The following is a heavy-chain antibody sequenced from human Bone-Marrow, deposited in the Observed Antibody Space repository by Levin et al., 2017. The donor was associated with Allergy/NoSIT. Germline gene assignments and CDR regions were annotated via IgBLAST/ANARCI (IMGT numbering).Heavy chain of an antibody. J-gene: IGHJ4*02. V-gene: IGHV3-30*03. D-gene: IGHD2-2*02. CDR3: ARDFHYTGTIDY. Sequence: GGSLRLSCAVSGFPFRSYGIHWDRQAPGKGLEWVTFISYDGSDENYADSVKGRFIITRDTSKNTVYLQLNSLRPEDSAVYYCARDFHYTGTIDYWGQGTLVTVSS. CDR2: ISYDGSDE. CDR1: GFPFRSYG.